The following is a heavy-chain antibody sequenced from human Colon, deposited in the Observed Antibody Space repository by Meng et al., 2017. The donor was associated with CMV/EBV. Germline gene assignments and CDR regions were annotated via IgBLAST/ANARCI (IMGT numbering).Heavy chain of an antibody. CDR3: AHGRGWLTDY. CDR1: GFSLRTPEVG. Sequence: QITLKESGPTLVKPTQTLQLTCTFSGFSLRTPEVGVHWIRQPPGKALEWLALIYWDDDNQFRPSLKNRITITKDTSKNQEVLTMTNMDPVDTATYYCAHGRGWLTDYWGQGTLVTVSS. J-gene: IGHJ4*02. D-gene: IGHD6-19*01. CDR2: IYWDDDN. V-gene: IGHV2-5*02.